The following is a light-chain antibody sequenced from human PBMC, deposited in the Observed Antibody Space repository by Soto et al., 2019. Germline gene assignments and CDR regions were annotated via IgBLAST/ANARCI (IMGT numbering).Light chain of an antibody. CDR1: QSVSSN. J-gene: IGKJ5*01. CDR3: QQYGFSPIS. V-gene: IGKV3-15*01. CDR2: GAS. Sequence: DIVLTQSPATLSVSPGERATLSCRASQSVSSNLAWYQQKPGQAPRLLIYGASTRATGIPARFSGSGSGPEYTLTITRLEPEDFAVYSCQQYGFSPISFGQGTRLEIK.